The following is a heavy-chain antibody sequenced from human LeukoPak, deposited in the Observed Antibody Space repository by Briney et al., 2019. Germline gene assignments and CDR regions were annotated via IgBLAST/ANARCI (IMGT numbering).Heavy chain of an antibody. V-gene: IGHV3-20*01. CDR1: EFTFHVYG. CDR2: INWNADST. CDR3: ARNYGGNLNSYYFDY. Sequence: PGGSLRLSCAASEFTFHVYGMSWVRQAPGKGLEWVSGINWNADSTGYADSVKGRFTISRDNAKNFLYLQMNSLRAEDTALYHCARNYGGNLNSYYFDYWGQGALVTVSS. J-gene: IGHJ4*02. D-gene: IGHD4-23*01.